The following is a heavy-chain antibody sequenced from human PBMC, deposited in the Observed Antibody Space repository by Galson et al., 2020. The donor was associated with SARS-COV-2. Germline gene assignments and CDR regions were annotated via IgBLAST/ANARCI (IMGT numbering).Heavy chain of an antibody. Sequence: SETLSLTCTVSGGSISSSSYYWSWIRQPAGKGLESIGRIYTSGSTNYNPSLKSRVTISVDTSKNQFSLKLSSVTAADTAVYYCARESRWELYFDHWGQGTLVTVSS. J-gene: IGHJ4*02. D-gene: IGHD1-26*01. CDR2: IYTSGST. CDR3: ARESRWELYFDH. CDR1: GGSISSSSYY. V-gene: IGHV4-61*02.